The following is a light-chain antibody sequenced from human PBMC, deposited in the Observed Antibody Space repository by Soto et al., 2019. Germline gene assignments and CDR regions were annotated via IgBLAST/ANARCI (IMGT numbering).Light chain of an antibody. Sequence: DIVMTQCPLSLPVTPGEPASISCRSSQSLLHSNGYNYLDWYLQKPGQSPQLLIYLGANRASGVPARFSGSGSGTDCTLKISRVEAEDVGVYYCMQALQTPPTFGGGTKVEIK. CDR2: LGA. CDR3: MQALQTPPT. V-gene: IGKV2-28*01. J-gene: IGKJ4*01. CDR1: QSLLHSNGYNY.